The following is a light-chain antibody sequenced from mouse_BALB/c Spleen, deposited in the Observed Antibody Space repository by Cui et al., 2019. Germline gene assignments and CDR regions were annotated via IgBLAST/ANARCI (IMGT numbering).Light chain of an antibody. Sequence: QIVLTQSPAIMSASPGEKVTITCSASSSVSYMHWFQQKPGTSPKLWIYSTSNLASGGPARFSGSGSGTSYSLTISRMEAEDAATYYCQQRSSYPPTFGAGTKLELK. CDR1: SSVSY. CDR2: STS. CDR3: QQRSSYPPT. V-gene: IGKV4-57*01. J-gene: IGKJ5*01.